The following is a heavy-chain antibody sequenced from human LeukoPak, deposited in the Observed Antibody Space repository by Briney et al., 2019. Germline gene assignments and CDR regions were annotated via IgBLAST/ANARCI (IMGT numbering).Heavy chain of an antibody. CDR1: GYTFTRYG. CDR2: ISAYNGDT. D-gene: IGHD6-6*01. CDR3: ARAPHLSIAARRDNWFDP. V-gene: IGHV1-18*01. J-gene: IGHJ5*02. Sequence: GASVKVSCKASGYTFTRYGISWVRQAPGQGLEWMGWISAYNGDTNYAQKFQGGVTMTTDTSTSTAYMELRSLRSDDTAVYYCARAPHLSIAARRDNWFDPWGQGTLVTVSS.